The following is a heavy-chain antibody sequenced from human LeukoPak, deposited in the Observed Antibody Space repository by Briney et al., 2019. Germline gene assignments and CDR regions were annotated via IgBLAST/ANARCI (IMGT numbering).Heavy chain of an antibody. CDR3: ARARFDY. CDR1: GYSISSGYY. J-gene: IGHJ4*02. CDR2: IFHSGNT. Sequence: KPSETLSLTCAVSGYSISSGYYWGWIRQPPGRGLEWIGSIFHSGNTYYNPSLKSRVTISVDTSKNQFSLKLSSVTAADTAVYYCARARFDYWDQGALVIVSS. V-gene: IGHV4-38-2*01.